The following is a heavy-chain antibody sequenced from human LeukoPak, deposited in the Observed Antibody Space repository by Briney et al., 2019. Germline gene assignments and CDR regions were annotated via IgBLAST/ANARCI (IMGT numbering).Heavy chain of an antibody. CDR2: IKRKTDGETT. CDR1: GLTFSNAW. D-gene: IGHD3-16*01. CDR3: ATASSGLFY. Sequence: GGSLRLSCAASGLTFSNAWMSWVRQAPGEGLEWVGRIKRKTDGETTEYVAPVKDRFTISRDDSKNTLYLQMNSLKTEDTGVYYCATASSGLFYWGQGTLVTVSS. V-gene: IGHV3-15*01. J-gene: IGHJ4*02.